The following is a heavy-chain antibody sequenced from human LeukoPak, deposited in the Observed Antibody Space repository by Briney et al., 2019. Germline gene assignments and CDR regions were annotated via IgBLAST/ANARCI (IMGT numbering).Heavy chain of an antibody. V-gene: IGHV3-23*01. D-gene: IGHD1-26*01. Sequence: PGGSPRLSCAASGFTFNNYAMNWVRQAPGKGLEWVSAISESGDKTHYADSVKGRFTISRDNSQNTLYLQMNSLRAEDTALYYCAKQWVDCWGQGTLVTVSS. CDR3: AKQWVDC. CDR1: GFTFNNYA. J-gene: IGHJ4*02. CDR2: ISESGDKT.